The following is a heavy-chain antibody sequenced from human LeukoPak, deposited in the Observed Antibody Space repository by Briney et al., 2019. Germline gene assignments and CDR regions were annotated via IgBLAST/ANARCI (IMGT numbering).Heavy chain of an antibody. D-gene: IGHD3-3*01. Sequence: GGSLRLSCAASGFTFSSYWMHWVRQAPGKGLVWVSRINSDGSSTSYADSVKGRFTIPRDNAKNTLYLQMNSLRAEDTAVYYCARSTGGLRFLEWLPYPDYYYYGMDVWGQGTTVTVSS. J-gene: IGHJ6*02. CDR3: ARSTGGLRFLEWLPYPDYYYYGMDV. CDR1: GFTFSSYW. CDR2: INSDGSST. V-gene: IGHV3-74*01.